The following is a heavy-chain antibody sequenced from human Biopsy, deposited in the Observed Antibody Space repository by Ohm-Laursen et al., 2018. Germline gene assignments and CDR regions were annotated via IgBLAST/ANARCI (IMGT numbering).Heavy chain of an antibody. V-gene: IGHV3-33*01. D-gene: IGHD3-9*01. CDR1: GFAFSYYG. Sequence: SLRLSCAASGFAFSYYGLPWVRQAPGKGLQWVAVMWSDGINKNYADSVKGRFTVSRDNSNNVLYLQMSSLRDEDPAVYYCARDDDTTGHYMILNHWGQGTLVTVSS. CDR3: ARDDDTTGHYMILNH. J-gene: IGHJ5*02. CDR2: MWSDGINK.